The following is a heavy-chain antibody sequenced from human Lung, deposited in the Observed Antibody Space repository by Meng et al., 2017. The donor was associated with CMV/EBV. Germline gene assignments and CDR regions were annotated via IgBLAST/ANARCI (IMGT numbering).Heavy chain of an antibody. Sequence: ESLKISCAASGFTFSSYAMTWVRQAPGKGLEWVSDISGSGGNTYYADSVKGRFAISRDNSKNTLYLQMNSLRADDTAVYYCAKPFYYYESINYYQDYWGQGTXVTVSS. CDR1: GFTFSSYA. J-gene: IGHJ4*02. CDR2: ISGSGGNT. CDR3: AKPFYYYESINYYQDY. V-gene: IGHV3-23*01. D-gene: IGHD3-22*01.